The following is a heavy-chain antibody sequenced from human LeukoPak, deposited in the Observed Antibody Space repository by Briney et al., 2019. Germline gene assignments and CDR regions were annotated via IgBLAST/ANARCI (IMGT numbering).Heavy chain of an antibody. CDR3: ARDTSPYYNFWSGPDY. V-gene: IGHV3-30*19. Sequence: GGSLRLSCAASGFPFSSYGMHWVRQAPGKGLEWVAVISYDGSNKYYADSVKGRFTISRDNSKNTLYLQMNSLRAEDTAVYYCARDTSPYYNFWSGPDYWGQGTLVTVSS. D-gene: IGHD3-3*01. CDR1: GFPFSSYG. CDR2: ISYDGSNK. J-gene: IGHJ4*02.